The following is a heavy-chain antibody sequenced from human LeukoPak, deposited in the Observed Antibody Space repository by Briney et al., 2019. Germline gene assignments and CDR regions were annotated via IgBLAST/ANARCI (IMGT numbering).Heavy chain of an antibody. Sequence: SVKVSCKASGGTFSSYAISWVRQAPGQGLEWMGKIIPIFGTANYAQKFQGRVTITTDESTSTAYMELSSLRSEDTAVYYCARERTNLGTTGTYDAFDIWGQGTMVTVSS. CDR3: ARERTNLGTTGTYDAFDI. J-gene: IGHJ3*02. CDR2: IIPIFGTA. CDR1: GGTFSSYA. V-gene: IGHV1-69*05. D-gene: IGHD1-1*01.